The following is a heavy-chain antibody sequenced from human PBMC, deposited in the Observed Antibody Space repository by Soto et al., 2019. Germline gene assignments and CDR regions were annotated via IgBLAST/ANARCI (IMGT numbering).Heavy chain of an antibody. J-gene: IGHJ3*02. CDR1: GFTFSSYG. V-gene: IGHV3-33*03. CDR3: ARLYCSASSCYSVGGFDI. CDR2: IWFDGSDK. Sequence: QVQLVESGGGVVQPGRSLRLSCAESGFTFSSYGMHWVRQAPGKGLEWGALIWFDGSDKYSADSVKGRFTISRDNSKNPLYLQMNSLSAEDTAVYYCARLYCSASSCYSVGGFDIWGQGTMVAVSS. D-gene: IGHD2-15*01.